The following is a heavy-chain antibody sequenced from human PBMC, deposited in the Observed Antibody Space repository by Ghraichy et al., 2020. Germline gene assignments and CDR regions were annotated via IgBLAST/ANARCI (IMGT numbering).Heavy chain of an antibody. CDR3: ARNRGWYVHDY. CDR1: GCSTYSHF. Sequence: SETLSLTCTVSGCSTYSHFWSWIRQPPGKGLEWIGYVSHSGGTNYNPSLRGRVTMSLDTSNNHFSLSLNSVTAADTAVYYCARNRGWYVHDYWGQGILVTVSS. V-gene: IGHV4-59*08. CDR2: VSHSGGT. J-gene: IGHJ4*02. D-gene: IGHD6-19*01.